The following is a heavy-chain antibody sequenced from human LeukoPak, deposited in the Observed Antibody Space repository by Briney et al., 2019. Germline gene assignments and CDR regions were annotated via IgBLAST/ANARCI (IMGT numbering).Heavy chain of an antibody. CDR3: ATTFYYDSSGYIPDALDV. CDR1: GGSISSSNW. J-gene: IGHJ3*01. CDR2: IYHSGST. V-gene: IGHV4-4*02. D-gene: IGHD3-22*01. Sequence: SGTLSFTCAVSGGSISSSNWWNWVRQPPGKGLEWIGEIYHSGSTNYNPSLKSRVTISVDTSKNQFSLKLSSVTAADTAVYYCATTFYYDSSGYIPDALDVWGQGTMVTVSP.